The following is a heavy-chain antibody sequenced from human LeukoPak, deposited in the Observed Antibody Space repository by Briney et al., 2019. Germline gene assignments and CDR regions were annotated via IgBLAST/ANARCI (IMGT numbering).Heavy chain of an antibody. CDR1: GGSISSYY. CDR2: IYYSGST. V-gene: IGHV4-59*01. D-gene: IGHD2-2*01. J-gene: IGHJ4*01. Sequence: ETLSLTCTVSGGSISSYYWSWIRQPPGKGLEWIGYIYYSGSTNYNPSLKSRVTISVDTSKNQFSLKLSSVTAADTAVYYCARLLGYCSSTSCPFDYWXXXTLVTVSS. CDR3: ARLLGYCSSTSCPFDY.